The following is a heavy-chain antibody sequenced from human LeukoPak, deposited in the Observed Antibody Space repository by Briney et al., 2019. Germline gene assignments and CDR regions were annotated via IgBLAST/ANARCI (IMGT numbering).Heavy chain of an antibody. CDR3: ARGPNFGSRVDYFDY. CDR2: IKQDGSEE. D-gene: IGHD5-12*01. Sequence: PGGSLRLSCAASGFILRSHWMSWVRHAPGRGLEWVAHIKQDGSEEQYVDSVEGRFILSRDDAKNSVYLQMNSLRVDDTAVYYCARGPNFGSRVDYFDYWGQGTPVTVSS. J-gene: IGHJ4*02. V-gene: IGHV3-7*01. CDR1: GFILRSHW.